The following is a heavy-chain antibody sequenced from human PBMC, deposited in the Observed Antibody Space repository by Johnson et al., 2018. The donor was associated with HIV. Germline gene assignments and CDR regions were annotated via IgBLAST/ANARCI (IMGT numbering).Heavy chain of an antibody. D-gene: IGHD6-19*01. CDR1: GFTFSSYA. CDR3: VRGRLYSSGWTHGGAFDI. J-gene: IGHJ3*02. V-gene: IGHV3-30*04. CDR2: ISYDGRNK. Sequence: QVQLVESGGGVVQPGRSLRLSCAASGFTFSSYAIHWVRQAPGKGLAWVGVISYDGRNKYYADSVKGRFPISRDNSKNTLYLPMNSLRAEDTAVYYCVRGRLYSSGWTHGGAFDIWGPGTMVAVSS.